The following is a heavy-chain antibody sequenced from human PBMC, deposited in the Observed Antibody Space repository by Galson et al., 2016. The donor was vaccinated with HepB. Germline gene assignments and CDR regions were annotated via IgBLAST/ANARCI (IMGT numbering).Heavy chain of an antibody. J-gene: IGHJ6*04. CDR2: IVASGHST. D-gene: IGHD4/OR15-4a*01. CDR1: GFPFGSYA. Sequence: SLRLSCAASGFPFGSYAMSWVRQAPGKGLVWVSSIVASGHSTYHADSVKGRFTISRDNSKNTLYLQMNSLRAEDTALYYCLKRVVVFGANPTTDFLDVWGKGTTVTVSS. V-gene: IGHV3-23*01. CDR3: LKRVVVFGANPTTDFLDV.